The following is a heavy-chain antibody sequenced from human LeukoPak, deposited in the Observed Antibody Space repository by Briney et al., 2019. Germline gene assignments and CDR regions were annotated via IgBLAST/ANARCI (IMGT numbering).Heavy chain of an antibody. Sequence: KPSETLSFTCAVSGYSISSGYYWGWIRQPPGKGLEWIGTIYHNGNTYYNPSLKSRVTISVDTSKNQFSLKLSSVTAADTAVYYCARVRYNYGDSDYWGQGTLVTVSS. CDR1: GYSISSGYY. CDR2: IYHNGNT. V-gene: IGHV4-38-2*01. D-gene: IGHD5-18*01. J-gene: IGHJ4*02. CDR3: ARVRYNYGDSDY.